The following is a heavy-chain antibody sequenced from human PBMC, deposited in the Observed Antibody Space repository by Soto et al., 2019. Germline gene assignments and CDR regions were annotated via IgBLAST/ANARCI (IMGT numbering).Heavy chain of an antibody. CDR1: GVSLSGYY. J-gene: IGHJ5*02. D-gene: IGHD1-1*01. CDR3: ARERWGTRNWFDP. Sequence: QVRLQQWGAGLLKPSETLSLTCAVDGVSLSGYYWSWIRQPPVTELEWIGEINHSGSNNYNPSLKSRVTISVDPSKNQFALELSSVSASDTAVYYCARERWGTRNWFDPWGQGTLVTVSS. V-gene: IGHV4-34*01. CDR2: INHSGSN.